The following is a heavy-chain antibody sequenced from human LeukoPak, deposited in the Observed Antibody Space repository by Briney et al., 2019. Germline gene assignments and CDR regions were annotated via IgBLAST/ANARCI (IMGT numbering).Heavy chain of an antibody. CDR3: ARDWGLFGVVIPHHY. Sequence: GESLKVSCKASGYTFTNYGISWVRQAPGQGLEWMGWISAYNGNTNYAQKLQGRVTMTTDTSTSTAYMEVRSLRSDDTAVYYCARDWGLFGVVIPHHYWGRGTLVTVSS. CDR1: GYTFTNYG. CDR2: ISAYNGNT. V-gene: IGHV1-18*01. D-gene: IGHD3-3*01. J-gene: IGHJ4*02.